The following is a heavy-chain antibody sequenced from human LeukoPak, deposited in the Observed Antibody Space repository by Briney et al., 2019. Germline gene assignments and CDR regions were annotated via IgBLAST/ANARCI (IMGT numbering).Heavy chain of an antibody. CDR2: IGSSGATI. CDR3: AREDYGDKNWFDP. Sequence: GGSLRLSCAASGFAFSDYYMTWIRQAPGKGLEWVSSIGSSGATIYYTDSVKGRFTISRDNVKNSLYLQMNSLRAEDTAVYYCAREDYGDKNWFDPWGQGTLVTVSS. V-gene: IGHV3-11*04. CDR1: GFAFSDYY. D-gene: IGHD4-17*01. J-gene: IGHJ5*02.